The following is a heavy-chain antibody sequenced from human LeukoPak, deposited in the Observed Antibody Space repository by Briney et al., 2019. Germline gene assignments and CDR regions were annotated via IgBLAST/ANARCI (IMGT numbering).Heavy chain of an antibody. CDR2: ISAYNGNT. V-gene: IGHV1-18*04. J-gene: IGHJ5*02. CDR3: ASYGLVGDYVWLDP. CDR1: GYTFTGYY. D-gene: IGHD4-17*01. Sequence: ASVKVSCKASGYTFTGYYMHWVRQAPGQGLEWMGWISAYNGNTNYAQKLQGGVTMTTDTSTSTAYMELRSLRSDDTAVYYCASYGLVGDYVWLDPWGQGTLVTVSS.